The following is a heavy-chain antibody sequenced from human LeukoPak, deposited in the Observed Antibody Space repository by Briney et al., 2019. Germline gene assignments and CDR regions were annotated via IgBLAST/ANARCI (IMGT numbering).Heavy chain of an antibody. CDR2: FNAGNGNT. CDR1: GYTFTSYA. Sequence: ASVKVSCKASGYTFTSYAMHWVRQAPGQRLEWMGWFNAGNGNTKYSQKFQGRVTITRDTSASTAYMELSSLRSEDTAVYYCARDRHRGGDSSSWNYFDYWGQGTLVTVSS. CDR3: ARDRHRGGDSSSWNYFDY. D-gene: IGHD6-13*01. V-gene: IGHV1-3*01. J-gene: IGHJ4*02.